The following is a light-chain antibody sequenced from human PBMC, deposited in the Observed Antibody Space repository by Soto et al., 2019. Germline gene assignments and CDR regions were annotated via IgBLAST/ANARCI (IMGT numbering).Light chain of an antibody. CDR3: QQYSSRLLT. J-gene: IGKJ4*01. CDR2: DAS. V-gene: IGKV1-5*01. Sequence: DIQMTQSPSTLSASVGDRVTITCRANEIISTWLAWYQQKPGKDPKLLISDASSLQSGVPSRFSGIGSGTAFTLTISRLQPDDFATYYCQQYSSRLLTFVGVTKVEIK. CDR1: EIISTW.